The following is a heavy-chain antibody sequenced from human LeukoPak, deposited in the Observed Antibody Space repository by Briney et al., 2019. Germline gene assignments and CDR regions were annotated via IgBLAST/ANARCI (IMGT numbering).Heavy chain of an antibody. J-gene: IGHJ4*02. D-gene: IGHD3-22*01. Sequence: SETLSLTCTVSGGSMSGYFWSWIRQPPGKGLEWIGYIYYSGYTYYNPSLKSRVTISVDTSKNQFSLKLSSVTAAGTAVYYCATHYYDSSGYYPWYFDYWGQGTLVTVSS. V-gene: IGHV4-59*04. CDR3: ATHYYDSSGYYPWYFDY. CDR1: GGSMSGYF. CDR2: IYYSGYT.